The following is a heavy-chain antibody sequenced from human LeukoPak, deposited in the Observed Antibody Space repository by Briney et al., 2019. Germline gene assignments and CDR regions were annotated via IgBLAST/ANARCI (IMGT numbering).Heavy chain of an antibody. J-gene: IGHJ4*02. CDR2: ISAYNGNT. Sequence: ASVKVSCKASGYTFTSYGISWVRQAPGQGLEWMGWISAYNGNTNYAQKLQGRVTMTTDASTSTAYMELRSLRSDDTAMYYCARDRVTTVTTHFDYWGQGTLVTVSS. D-gene: IGHD4-17*01. CDR1: GYTFTSYG. CDR3: ARDRVTTVTTHFDY. V-gene: IGHV1-18*01.